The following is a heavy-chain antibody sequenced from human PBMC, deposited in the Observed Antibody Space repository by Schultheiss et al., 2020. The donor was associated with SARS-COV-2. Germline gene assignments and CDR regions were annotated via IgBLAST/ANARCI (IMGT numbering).Heavy chain of an antibody. CDR3: ARDLASYYYDSSGFDY. J-gene: IGHJ4*02. Sequence: GESLKISCAASGFTFSSYSMNWVRQAPGKGLEWVSYISSSSSTIYYADSVKGRFTISRDNAKNSLYLQMNSLRAEDTAVYYCARDLASYYYDSSGFDYWGQGTLVTVSS. CDR2: ISSSSSTI. V-gene: IGHV3-48*04. CDR1: GFTFSSYS. D-gene: IGHD3-22*01.